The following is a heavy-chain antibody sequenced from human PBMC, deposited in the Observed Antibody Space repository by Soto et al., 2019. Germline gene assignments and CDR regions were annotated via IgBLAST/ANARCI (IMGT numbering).Heavy chain of an antibody. Sequence: GASVKVSCKASGYTFTSYAMHWVRQAPGQRLEWMGWINAGNGNTKYSQKFQGRVTITRDTSASTAYMELSSLRSEDTAVYYCARVKAPTHAIWFRQLYGMDVWGQGTTVTVSS. D-gene: IGHD3-10*01. CDR3: ARVKAPTHAIWFRQLYGMDV. J-gene: IGHJ6*02. V-gene: IGHV1-3*01. CDR2: INAGNGNT. CDR1: GYTFTSYA.